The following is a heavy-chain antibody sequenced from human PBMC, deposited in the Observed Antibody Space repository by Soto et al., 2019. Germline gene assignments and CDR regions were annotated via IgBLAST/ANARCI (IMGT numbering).Heavy chain of an antibody. D-gene: IGHD6-19*01. J-gene: IGHJ6*02. CDR1: GFTFSTYW. Sequence: EVQLVESGGGLVQPGGSLRISCAASGFTFSTYWMHWVRQAPGKGLVWVSRISSDGSSTTYADSVRGRFTISRDNAKNTLHLQMNSLRAEDTAVYFCASSGWYEGYYYYGMDVWGQGTTVTVSS. CDR2: ISSDGSST. V-gene: IGHV3-74*01. CDR3: ASSGWYEGYYYYGMDV.